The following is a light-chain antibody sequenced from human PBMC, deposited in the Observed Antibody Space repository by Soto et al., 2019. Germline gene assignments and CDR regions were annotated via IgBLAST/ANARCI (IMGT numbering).Light chain of an antibody. CDR2: RNN. CDR1: SSNIGSNY. Sequence: PPSASGTPGQRVTISCSGSSSNIGSNYVYWYQQLPGTAPKLLIYRNNQRPSGVPDRFSGSKSGTSASLAISGLRSEDEADYYCAAWDDSLSGYVFGTGTKVTVL. CDR3: AAWDDSLSGYV. V-gene: IGLV1-47*01. J-gene: IGLJ1*01.